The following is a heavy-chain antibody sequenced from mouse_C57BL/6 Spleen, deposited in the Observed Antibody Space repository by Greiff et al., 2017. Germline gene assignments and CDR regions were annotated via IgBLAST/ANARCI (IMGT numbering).Heavy chain of an antibody. CDR2: IDPSDSYT. J-gene: IGHJ3*01. CDR3: ARDSSGPFAY. V-gene: IGHV1-69*01. Sequence: VQLQQSGAELVMPGASVKLSCKASGYTFTSYWMHWVKQRPGQGLEWIGEIDPSDSYTNYNQKFKGKSTLTVDKSSSTAYMQLSSLTSEDSAVYYCARDSSGPFAYWGQGTLVTVSA. D-gene: IGHD3-2*02. CDR1: GYTFTSYW.